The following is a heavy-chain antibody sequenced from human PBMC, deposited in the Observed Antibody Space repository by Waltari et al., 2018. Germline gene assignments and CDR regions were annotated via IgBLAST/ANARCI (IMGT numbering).Heavy chain of an antibody. Sequence: QLQLQESGPGLVKPSETLSLTCTVSGGSISSSSYYWGWIRQPPGKGLEWIGSIYYSGGTSSNPSLKSRVTISVDTSKNQFSRKLSSAPAADTAVYYWAGGGHDYGGNWDAFDIWGQGTMVTVSS. CDR1: GGSISSSSYY. CDR3: AGGGHDYGGNWDAFDI. CDR2: IYYSGGT. D-gene: IGHD4-17*01. J-gene: IGHJ3*02. V-gene: IGHV4-39*07.